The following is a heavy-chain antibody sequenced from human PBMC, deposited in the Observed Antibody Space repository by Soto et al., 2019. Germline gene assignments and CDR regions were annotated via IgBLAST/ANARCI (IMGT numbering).Heavy chain of an antibody. CDR2: ISGSGGST. D-gene: IGHD6-19*01. V-gene: IGHV3-23*01. J-gene: IGHJ5*02. CDR1: GFTFSSYA. CDR3: AKMSGRVAVAARGFDP. Sequence: LRLSCAGSGFTFSSYAMSWVRQAPGKGLEGVSVISGSGGSTYYADSVKGRFTISRDNSKNTLYLQMNSLRAEDTAVYYCAKMSGRVAVAARGFDPWGQGTLVTVSS.